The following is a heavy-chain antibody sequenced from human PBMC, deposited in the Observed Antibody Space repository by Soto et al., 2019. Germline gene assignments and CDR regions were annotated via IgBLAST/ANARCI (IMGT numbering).Heavy chain of an antibody. J-gene: IGHJ4*02. Sequence: QVQLVPSGAEVKKPGASVKVSCKASGYTFTSYGINWVRQAPGQGLEWMGWISAYNGNTNYAQKIQGRVTMYAATATSAAYMELRSRRSDDTAVYYCARETLQAYDDFWCGYYSSGCDYWGQGTLVTDSS. CDR2: ISAYNGNT. D-gene: IGHD3-3*01. CDR1: GYTFTSYG. V-gene: IGHV1-18*01. CDR3: ARETLQAYDDFWCGYYSSGCDY.